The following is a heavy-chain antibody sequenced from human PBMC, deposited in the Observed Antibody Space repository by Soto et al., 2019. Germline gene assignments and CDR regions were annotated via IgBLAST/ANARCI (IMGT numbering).Heavy chain of an antibody. V-gene: IGHV1-46*01. CDR1: GYTFTNYY. Sequence: ASVKVSCKASGYTFTNYYMHWVRQAPGQGLEWMGIIYPSGGSTRNAQKFQGRVTMTRDTSTSTVYMELSSLRSEDTAVYYCAREGNQYSSSWLAFDPWGQGTLVTVSS. CDR2: IYPSGGST. D-gene: IGHD6-13*01. J-gene: IGHJ5*02. CDR3: AREGNQYSSSWLAFDP.